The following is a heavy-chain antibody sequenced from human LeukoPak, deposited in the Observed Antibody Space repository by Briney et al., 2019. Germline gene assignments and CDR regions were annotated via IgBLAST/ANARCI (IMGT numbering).Heavy chain of an antibody. Sequence: GGSLRLSCAASGFTFSKYRLSWVRQAPGKGLEWVANIKKDGSEKYYVDSVKGRFTISRDNAKNSLYLQMNSLRAEDTAVYYCARDVDVAMYDYWGQGTLVTVSS. CDR3: ARDVDVAMYDY. J-gene: IGHJ4*02. D-gene: IGHD5-18*01. CDR2: IKKDGSEK. V-gene: IGHV3-7*01. CDR1: GFTFSKYR.